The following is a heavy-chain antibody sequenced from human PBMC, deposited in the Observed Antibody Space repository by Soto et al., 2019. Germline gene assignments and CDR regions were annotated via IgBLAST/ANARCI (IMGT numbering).Heavy chain of an antibody. CDR1: GFTFAVYY. D-gene: IGHD2-15*01. CDR2: ISSSSSYT. J-gene: IGHJ6*02. CDR3: ARVQLYCSGGSCYSGPGEGRGGGNYYYNYGMDV. V-gene: IGHV3-11*05. Sequence: GRSLRLSCAASGFTFAVYYMRWIRPAPEKVLEWVSYISSSSSYTTYADSVTGRFTISRDKAKNSLYLQMNRIRAEETRVYYWARVQLYCSGGSCYSGPGEGRGGGNYYYNYGMDVWGQGTTVTVS.